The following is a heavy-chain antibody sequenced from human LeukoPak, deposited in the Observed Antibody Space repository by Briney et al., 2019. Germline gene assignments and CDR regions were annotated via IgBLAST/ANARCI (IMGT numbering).Heavy chain of an antibody. Sequence: PGGSLRLSCAASGFTFSSYEMNWVRQAPGKGLEWVSYINIGGSTIFYADSAKGRFTISRDDAKNSLYLRMNSLRAEDTAVYYCARVLTTGVWYFDYWGQGTLVTVSS. D-gene: IGHD3-9*01. CDR1: GFTFSSYE. CDR2: INIGGSTI. J-gene: IGHJ4*02. CDR3: ARVLTTGVWYFDY. V-gene: IGHV3-48*03.